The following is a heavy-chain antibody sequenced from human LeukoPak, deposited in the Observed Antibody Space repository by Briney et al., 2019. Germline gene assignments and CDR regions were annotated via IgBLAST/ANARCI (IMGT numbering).Heavy chain of an antibody. Sequence: SETLSLTCTVSGGSISSYYWSWIRQHPGKGLEWIGYIYYSGSTYYNPSLKSRVTISVDTSKNQFSLKLSSVTAADTAVYYCARVRTTVTTNYFDYWGQGTLVTVSS. CDR1: GGSISSYY. CDR3: ARVRTTVTTNYFDY. V-gene: IGHV4-59*06. CDR2: IYYSGST. D-gene: IGHD4-11*01. J-gene: IGHJ4*02.